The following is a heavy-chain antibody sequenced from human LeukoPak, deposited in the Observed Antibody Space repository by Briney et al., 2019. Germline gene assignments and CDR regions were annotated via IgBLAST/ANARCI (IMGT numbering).Heavy chain of an antibody. Sequence: GALRLSCAASGFTFSSYGMHWVRQAPGKGLEWVAFIRYDGSNKYYADSVKGRFTISRDNSKNTLYLQMNSLRAEDTAVYYCARVRYRSNYYYYYMDVWGKGTTVTVSS. D-gene: IGHD1-1*01. CDR2: IRYDGSNK. CDR1: GFTFSSYG. V-gene: IGHV3-30*02. CDR3: ARVRYRSNYYYYYMDV. J-gene: IGHJ6*03.